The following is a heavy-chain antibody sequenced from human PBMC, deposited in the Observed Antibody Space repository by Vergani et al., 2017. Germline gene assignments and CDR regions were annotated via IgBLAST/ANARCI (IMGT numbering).Heavy chain of an antibody. V-gene: IGHV4-34*01. CDR1: GGSFSGYY. CDR3: ARVFSAPDYYDSSGYTDY. J-gene: IGHJ4*02. CDR2: INHSGST. Sequence: QVQLQQWGAGLLKPSETLSLTCAVYGGSFSGYYWSWIRQPPGKGLEWIGEINHSGSTNYNPSLKSRVTISVDTYKNQFPLKLSSVTAADTAVYYCARVFSAPDYYDSSGYTDYWGQGTLVTVSS. D-gene: IGHD3-22*01.